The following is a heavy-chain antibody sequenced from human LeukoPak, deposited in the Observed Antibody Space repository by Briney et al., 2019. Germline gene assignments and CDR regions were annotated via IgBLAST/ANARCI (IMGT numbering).Heavy chain of an antibody. CDR1: GYTFTGYY. V-gene: IGHV1-2*02. CDR3: ARDLTSSPLDYYMDV. D-gene: IGHD4/OR15-4a*01. Sequence: GPVKVSCKASGYTFTGYYMHWVRQAPGQGLEWMGWINPNSGGTNYAQKFQGRVTMTRDTSISTAYMELSRLRSDDTAVYYCARDLTSSPLDYYMDVWGKGTTVTVSS. J-gene: IGHJ6*03. CDR2: INPNSGGT.